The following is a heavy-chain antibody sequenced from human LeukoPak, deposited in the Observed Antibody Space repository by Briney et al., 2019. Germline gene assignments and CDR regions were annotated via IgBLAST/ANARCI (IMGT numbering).Heavy chain of an antibody. D-gene: IGHD6-19*01. V-gene: IGHV4-59*01. CDR2: IYYSGST. J-gene: IGHJ4*02. CDR1: GGSISSYY. Sequence: ASETLSLTCTVSGGSISSYYWSWIRQPPGKGLEWIGYIYYSGSTNYNPSLKSRVTISVDTSKNQFSLKLSSVTAADTAVYYCARATQWLVGNFDYWGQGTLVTVSS. CDR3: ARATQWLVGNFDY.